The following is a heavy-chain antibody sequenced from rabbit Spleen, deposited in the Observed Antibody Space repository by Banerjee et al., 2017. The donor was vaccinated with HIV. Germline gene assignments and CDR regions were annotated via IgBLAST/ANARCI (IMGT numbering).Heavy chain of an antibody. CDR2: IYTGNNKN. J-gene: IGHJ4*01. Sequence: QEQLVESGGGLVQPEGSLTLTCKASGFSFSSSYDMCWVRQAPGKGLEWIGCIYTGNNKNYYASWAKGRFTISKTSSTTVTLQMTSLTAADTATYFCAREKSGIVGYDLWGPGTLVTVS. D-gene: IGHD6-1*01. CDR3: AREKSGIVGYDL. V-gene: IGHV1S45*01. CDR1: GFSFSSSYD.